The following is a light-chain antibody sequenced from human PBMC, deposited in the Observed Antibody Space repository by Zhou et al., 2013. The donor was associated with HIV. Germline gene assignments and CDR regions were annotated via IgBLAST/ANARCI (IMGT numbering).Light chain of an antibody. CDR3: QQRNNWPPSIT. J-gene: IGKJ5*01. CDR2: DAS. V-gene: IGKV3-11*01. CDR1: QSVSSY. Sequence: EVVLTQSPVTLSLSPGERATLSCRASQSVSSYLAWYQQKPGQAPRLLVYDASNRATGIPARFSGSGSGTDFTLTISSLEPEDFAVYYCQQRNNWPPSITFGQGHDWG.